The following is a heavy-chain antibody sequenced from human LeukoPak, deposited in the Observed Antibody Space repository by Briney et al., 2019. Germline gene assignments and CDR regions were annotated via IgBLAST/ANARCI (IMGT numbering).Heavy chain of an antibody. CDR1: GGSISSSSYY. Sequence: SETLSLTCTVSGGSISSSSYYWGWIRQPPGKGLEWIGSIYYSGSTYYNPSLKSRVTISVDTSKNQFSLKLSSVTAADTAVYYCARRGDGYNYFGFDYWGQGTLVTVSS. J-gene: IGHJ4*02. D-gene: IGHD5-24*01. CDR2: IYYSGST. CDR3: ARRGDGYNYFGFDY. V-gene: IGHV4-39*01.